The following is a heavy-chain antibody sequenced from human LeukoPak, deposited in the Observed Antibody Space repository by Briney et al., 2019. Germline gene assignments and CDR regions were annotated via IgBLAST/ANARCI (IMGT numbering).Heavy chain of an antibody. CDR1: GGSIRSHNYY. Sequence: PSETLSLTCTVSGGSIRSHNYYWGWIRLPPGKGLEWIGSIYYSGSTYYNPSLKSRVTISVDTSKNQFYLKLSSVTAADTAVYYCAGHDCWGQGTLVTVSS. CDR2: IYYSGST. V-gene: IGHV4-39*01. J-gene: IGHJ4*02. CDR3: AGHDC.